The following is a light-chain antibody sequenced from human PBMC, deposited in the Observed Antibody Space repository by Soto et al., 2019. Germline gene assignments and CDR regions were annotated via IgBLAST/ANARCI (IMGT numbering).Light chain of an antibody. J-gene: IGLJ1*01. Sequence: QSALTQPASVSGSPGQSITISCTGTSSDVGGYNYVSWYQQHPGKAPKLVIYGVTYRPSGVSARFSGSKFQNTASLTISGLQAEDEADYYCQTSDSGLSGLIFGTGTKLTVL. CDR3: QTSDSGLSGLI. CDR1: SSDVGGYNY. V-gene: IGLV2-14*01. CDR2: GVT.